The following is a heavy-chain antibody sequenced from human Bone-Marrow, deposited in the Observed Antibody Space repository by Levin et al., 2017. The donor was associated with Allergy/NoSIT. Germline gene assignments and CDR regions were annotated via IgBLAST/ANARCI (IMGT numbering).Heavy chain of an antibody. CDR1: GGSFMSSY. Sequence: NPGGSLRLSCDVYGGSFMSSYWSWIRQPPGKGLEWIGEVNHSGSTKYNPSLKSRVTISVDTSERQISLRLSSVTAADTAVYYCAGAFASAGTDSLYFYYYGVDVWGQGTTVTVSS. J-gene: IGHJ6*02. V-gene: IGHV4-34*01. D-gene: IGHD6-13*01. CDR2: VNHSGST. CDR3: AGAFASAGTDSLYFYYYGVDV.